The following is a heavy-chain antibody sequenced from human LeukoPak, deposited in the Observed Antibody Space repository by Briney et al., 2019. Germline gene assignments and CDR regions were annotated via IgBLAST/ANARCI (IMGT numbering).Heavy chain of an antibody. D-gene: IGHD2-21*02. CDR3: ATGLRGHPVYCGGDCATPNAFDI. Sequence: GASVKVSCKVSGYTLTELSMHWVRQAPGKGLEWMGGFDPEDGETIYAQKFQGRVTMTEDTSTDTAYMELSSLRSEDTAVYYCATGLRGHPVYCGGDCATPNAFDIWGQGTMVTVSS. V-gene: IGHV1-24*01. J-gene: IGHJ3*02. CDR2: FDPEDGET. CDR1: GYTLTELS.